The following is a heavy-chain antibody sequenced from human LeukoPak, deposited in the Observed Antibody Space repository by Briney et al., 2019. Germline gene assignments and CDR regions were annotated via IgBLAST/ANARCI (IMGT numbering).Heavy chain of an antibody. Sequence: GGSLRLSCAASGFTFSSYSMNWVRQAPGKGLEWVSSISSSSSYIYYADSVKGRFTISRDNAKNSLYLQMNSLRAEDTAVYYCARGSRGYSYGYTTDYWGQGTLVTVSS. CDR1: GFTFSSYS. V-gene: IGHV3-21*01. CDR3: ARGSRGYSYGYTTDY. CDR2: ISSSSSYI. J-gene: IGHJ4*02. D-gene: IGHD5-18*01.